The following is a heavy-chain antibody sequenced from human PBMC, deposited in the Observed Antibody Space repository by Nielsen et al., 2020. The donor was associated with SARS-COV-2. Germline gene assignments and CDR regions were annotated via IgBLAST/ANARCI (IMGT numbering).Heavy chain of an antibody. D-gene: IGHD1-26*01. J-gene: IGHJ4*02. Sequence: LSLTCAASGFTFRNYWMSWVRQAPGKGLEWLANIQQDGSEKNYVDSVKGRFTLSRDNAENSLYLQMNSLRAEDTAVYYCARAVGFDYWGQGTLVTVSS. V-gene: IGHV3-7*01. CDR1: GFTFRNYW. CDR3: ARAVGFDY. CDR2: IQQDGSEK.